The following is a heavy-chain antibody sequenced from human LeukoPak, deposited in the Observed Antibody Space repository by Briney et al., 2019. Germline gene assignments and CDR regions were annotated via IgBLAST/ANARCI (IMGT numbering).Heavy chain of an antibody. Sequence: ASVKVSCKASGYTFTSYDINWVRPATGQGLEWMGWMNPNSGNTGYAQKFQGRVTMTRNTSIGTAYMELSSLRSEDTAVYYCARGRHYDFWTLSPYYYGMDVWGQGTTVTVSS. D-gene: IGHD3-3*01. J-gene: IGHJ6*02. V-gene: IGHV1-8*01. CDR3: ARGRHYDFWTLSPYYYGMDV. CDR2: MNPNSGNT. CDR1: GYTFTSYD.